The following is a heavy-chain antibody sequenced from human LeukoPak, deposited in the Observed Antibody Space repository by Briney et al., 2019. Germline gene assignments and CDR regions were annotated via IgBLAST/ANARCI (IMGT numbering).Heavy chain of an antibody. J-gene: IGHJ6*01. CDR2: IYSGGST. Sequence: GGSLRLSCAASGFTVSSNYMGWVRQAPGKGLEWVSVIYSGGSTYYADSVKGRFTISRDNSKNTLYLQMNSLRAEDRAVYYCARDSYDILKGYCGMDVCGQGTTVSVSS. V-gene: IGHV3-53*01. CDR3: ARDSYDILKGYCGMDV. D-gene: IGHD3-9*01. CDR1: GFTVSSNY.